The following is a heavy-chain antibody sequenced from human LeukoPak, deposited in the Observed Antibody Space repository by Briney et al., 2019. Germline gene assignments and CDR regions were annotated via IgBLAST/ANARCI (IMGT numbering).Heavy chain of an antibody. V-gene: IGHV3-48*01. CDR3: ARRGFRFTMGAWFDY. D-gene: IGHD1-26*01. J-gene: IGHJ4*02. CDR1: GFTFSSYS. Sequence: PGGSLRLSCAASGFTFSSYSMNWVRQAPGKGLEWVSYISSSSSTIYYADSVKGRFTISRDNAKNLLYLQMNSLRAEDTAVYYCARRGFRFTMGAWFDYWGQGTLVTVSS. CDR2: ISSSSSTI.